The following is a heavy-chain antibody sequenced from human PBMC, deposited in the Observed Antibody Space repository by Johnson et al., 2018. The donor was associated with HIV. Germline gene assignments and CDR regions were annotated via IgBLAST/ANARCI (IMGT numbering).Heavy chain of an antibody. CDR2: ISYDGSNK. CDR3: ARVRERWELLLSDGSDI. CDR1: GFTLSDHY. Sequence: QVQLVESGGGLVQPGGSLRLSCAASGFTLSDHYMDWVRQAPCKGLEWVAVISYDGSNKYYADSVRGRFIISRDNSKNTLYLQMNSLRAEDTALYYCARVRERWELLLSDGSDIWGQGTMVTVSS. J-gene: IGHJ3*02. D-gene: IGHD1-26*01. V-gene: IGHV3-30-3*01.